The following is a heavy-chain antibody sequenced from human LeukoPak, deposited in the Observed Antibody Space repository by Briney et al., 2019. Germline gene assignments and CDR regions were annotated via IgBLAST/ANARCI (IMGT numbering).Heavy chain of an antibody. CDR2: ISYDGSNK. Sequence: SGGSLRLSCAASGFTFSSYAMHWVRQAPGKGLEWVAVISYDGSNKYYADSVKGRFTISRDNSKNTLYLQMNSLRAEDTAVYYCARGQDYYDSSGYYLGPKGFDYWGQGTLVTVSS. CDR1: GFTFSSYA. J-gene: IGHJ4*02. CDR3: ARGQDYYDSSGYYLGPKGFDY. V-gene: IGHV3-30*04. D-gene: IGHD3-22*01.